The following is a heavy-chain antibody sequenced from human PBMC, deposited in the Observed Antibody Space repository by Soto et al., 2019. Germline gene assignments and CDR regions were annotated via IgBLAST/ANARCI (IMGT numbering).Heavy chain of an antibody. D-gene: IGHD1-26*01. CDR1: GFTLSSYS. CDR2: ISSSSSYI. Sequence: EVQLVESGGGLVKPGGSLRLSCAASGFTLSSYSINWFRQAPGKGLEWVSSISSSSSYIYYEDSVKGRFTISRDNAKNSLYLKMNSLRAEDTAVYYCARSGQVGRAYYYYGMDVWGQGTTVTVSS. J-gene: IGHJ6*02. CDR3: ARSGQVGRAYYYYGMDV. V-gene: IGHV3-21*01.